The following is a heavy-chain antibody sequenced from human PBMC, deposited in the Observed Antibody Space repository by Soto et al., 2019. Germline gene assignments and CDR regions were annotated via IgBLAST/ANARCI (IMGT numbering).Heavy chain of an antibody. V-gene: IGHV3-48*03. CDR1: GFTFRRYE. Sequence: LRLSYGVSGFTFRRYEMNWVRQGPGKDLHWVSYIGTSGKTIYYADSVRDRFTISRDNAKNSLYLQMNSLRAEDTAVYFCSRYPTIYSCKFDYGLDVWGRGTTVTVSS. J-gene: IGHJ6*02. CDR3: SRYPTIYSCKFDYGLDV. CDR2: IGTSGKTI. D-gene: IGHD4-4*01.